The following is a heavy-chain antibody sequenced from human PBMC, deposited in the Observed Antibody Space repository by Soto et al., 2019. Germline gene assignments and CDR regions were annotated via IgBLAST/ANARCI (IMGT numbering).Heavy chain of an antibody. Sequence: GGALRLSCAASGFTFSNAWMSWVRQAPGKGLEWVGRIKSKTDGGTTDYAAPVKGRFTISRDDSKNTLYLQMNSLKTEDTAVYYCTTYHDPYYDFWSGYYPFDYWGQGPLVTVSS. D-gene: IGHD3-3*01. CDR2: IKSKTDGGTT. J-gene: IGHJ4*02. CDR3: TTYHDPYYDFWSGYYPFDY. CDR1: GFTFSNAW. V-gene: IGHV3-15*01.